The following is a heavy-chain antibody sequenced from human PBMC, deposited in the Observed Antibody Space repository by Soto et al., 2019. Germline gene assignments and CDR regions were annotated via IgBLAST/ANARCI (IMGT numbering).Heavy chain of an antibody. CDR1: GGSVSNKTYY. V-gene: IGHV4-61*01. CDR2: VYYSGTT. D-gene: IGHD6-25*01. J-gene: IGHJ4*02. CDR3: AGITAAANRPRSKYCFDY. Sequence: SETLSLTCSVSGGSVSNKTYYWSWIRQPPGKRLEWIGYVYYSGTTNYNPSLKSRVTISVDMSKNQFSLRLSSVTAADTALSHCAGITAAANRPRSKYCFDYWGQGTLVRVSS.